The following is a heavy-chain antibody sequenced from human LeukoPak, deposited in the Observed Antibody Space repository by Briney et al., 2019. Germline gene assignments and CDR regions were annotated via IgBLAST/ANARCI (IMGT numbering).Heavy chain of an antibody. V-gene: IGHV3-53*01. CDR3: ARDRVGYCSGGSCYSGTYYYYMNV. D-gene: IGHD2-15*01. J-gene: IGHJ6*03. CDR2: LYGSGAT. Sequence: PGGSLRLSCAASGFTVSSNYMSWVRQAPGKRLEWVSVLYGSGATYYADSVKGRFTISRDNAKNSLYLQMNSLRAEDTALYYCARDRVGYCSGGSCYSGTYYYYMNVWGKGTTVTVSS. CDR1: GFTVSSNY.